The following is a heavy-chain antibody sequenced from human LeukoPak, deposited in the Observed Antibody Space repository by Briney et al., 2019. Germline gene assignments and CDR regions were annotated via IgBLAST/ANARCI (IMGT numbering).Heavy chain of an antibody. Sequence: GGSLRLSCAGSGFPFSGYSMDWVRQTPGKGLEWVSSMSILSGITYYAESVKGRFTVPRDNAKNLLHLQMNSLRVEDTAIYYCAREFEYSTSGAGYWGQGTLVTVSS. D-gene: IGHD6-6*01. CDR1: GFPFSGYS. V-gene: IGHV3-21*01. J-gene: IGHJ4*02. CDR2: MSILSGIT. CDR3: AREFEYSTSGAGY.